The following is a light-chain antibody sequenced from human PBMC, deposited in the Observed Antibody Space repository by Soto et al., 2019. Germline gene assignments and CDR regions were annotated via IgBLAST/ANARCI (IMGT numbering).Light chain of an antibody. CDR3: QQYGSSPPVT. J-gene: IGKJ4*01. CDR2: GAS. CDR1: QSVSSSY. V-gene: IGKV3-20*01. Sequence: DIVLTQSPATLSVSLGHRATLSCRASQSVSSSYLAWYQQKPGQAPRLLIYGASSRATGIPDRFSGSGSGTDFTLTISRLEPEDFAVYYCQQYGSSPPVTFGGGTKVDIK.